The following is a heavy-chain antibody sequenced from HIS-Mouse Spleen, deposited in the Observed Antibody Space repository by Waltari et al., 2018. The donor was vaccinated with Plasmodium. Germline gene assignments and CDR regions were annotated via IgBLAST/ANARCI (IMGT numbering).Heavy chain of an antibody. CDR1: GFSLSTSGMC. J-gene: IGHJ4*02. CDR3: ARHKERGQLVRGYFDY. Sequence: QVTLRESGPALVKPTQTLTLTCTFSGFSLSTSGMCVSWIRQPPGKALEWLAHIVWDEDKYYSTSRKTRLTISKDTSKSQVVLTMTNMDPVDTATYYCARHKERGQLVRGYFDYWGQGTLVTVSS. V-gene: IGHV2-70*01. D-gene: IGHD6-6*01. CDR2: IVWDEDK.